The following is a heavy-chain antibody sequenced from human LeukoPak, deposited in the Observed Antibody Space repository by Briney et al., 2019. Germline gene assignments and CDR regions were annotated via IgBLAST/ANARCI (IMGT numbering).Heavy chain of an antibody. J-gene: IGHJ3*02. V-gene: IGHV5-51*01. D-gene: IGHD6-19*01. CDR1: GYSFTTDY. CDR3: ARLTGYSSGPNDAFDI. Sequence: GESLKISCKASGYSFTTDYIGWVRQMPGKVLEWLGIIYPGDSDTRYSPSFQGQVTISADKSISTAYLQWSSLKASDTAMYYCARLTGYSSGPNDAFDIWGQGTMVTVSS. CDR2: IYPGDSDT.